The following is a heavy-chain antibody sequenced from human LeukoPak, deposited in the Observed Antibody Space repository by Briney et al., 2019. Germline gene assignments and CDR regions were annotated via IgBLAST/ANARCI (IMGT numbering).Heavy chain of an antibody. V-gene: IGHV1-18*01. D-gene: IGHD3-22*01. Sequence: ASVKVSCKASGYTFTSYGISWVRQAPGQGLEWMGWISASNGNTNYAQKLQGRVTMTTDTSTSTAYMELRSLRSDDTAVYYCARGLYYYDSSGRGYYYYYMDVWGKGTTVTISS. J-gene: IGHJ6*03. CDR3: ARGLYYYDSSGRGYYYYYMDV. CDR2: ISASNGNT. CDR1: GYTFTSYG.